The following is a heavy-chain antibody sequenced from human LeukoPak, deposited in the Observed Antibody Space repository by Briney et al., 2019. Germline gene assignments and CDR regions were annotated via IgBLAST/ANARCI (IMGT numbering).Heavy chain of an antibody. D-gene: IGHD2-2*01. V-gene: IGHV3-9*01. Sequence: GGSLRLSCAASGFTFSDYAMHWVRQAPGEGLEWVSGISWNSRSIGYADSVKGRFTISRDNAKNSLYLQMNSLRPEDTALYYCSKDSRTNQLVTLVNWGQGTPVPGSS. CDR3: SKDSRTNQLVTLVN. CDR1: GFTFSDYA. J-gene: IGHJ4*01. CDR2: ISWNSRSI.